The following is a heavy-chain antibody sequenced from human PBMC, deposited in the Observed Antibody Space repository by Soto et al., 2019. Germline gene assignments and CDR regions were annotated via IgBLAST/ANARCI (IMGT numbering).Heavy chain of an antibody. Sequence: SETLSLTCTVSGSDITTYYWSWLRQSPGKGLEWIGHIYDTGSTTYNPSLKSRVTTSVDTSNKQFSLRLTSVTAADTAVYYCARCPIDHNWFDPWGQGTLVTV. CDR3: ARCPIDHNWFDP. D-gene: IGHD3-9*01. CDR1: GSDITTYY. CDR2: IYDTGST. V-gene: IGHV4-59*01. J-gene: IGHJ5*02.